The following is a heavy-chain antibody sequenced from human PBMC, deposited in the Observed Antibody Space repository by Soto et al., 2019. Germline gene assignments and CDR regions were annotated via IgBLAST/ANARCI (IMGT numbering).Heavy chain of an antibody. J-gene: IGHJ3*02. D-gene: IGHD3-10*01. CDR3: ARVWGGAFDI. CDR2: IYYSGST. CDR1: GGSISSYY. V-gene: IGHV4-59*01. Sequence: QVQLQESGPGLVKPSETLSLTCTVSGGSISSYYWSWIRQPPGKGLEWIGSIYYSGSTNYNPSLKSRVTISVDTSKNQFSLKLSSVTAADTAVYYCARVWGGAFDIWGQGTMVTVSS.